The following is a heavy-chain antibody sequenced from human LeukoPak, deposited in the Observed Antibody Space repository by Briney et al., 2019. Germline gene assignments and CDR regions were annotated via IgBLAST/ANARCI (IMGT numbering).Heavy chain of an antibody. J-gene: IGHJ4*02. CDR1: GGSISSSSYY. V-gene: IGHV4-39*01. Sequence: SETLSLTCTVSGGSISSSSYYWGWIRQPPGKGLEWIGSIYYSGSTYYNPSLKSRVTISVDTSKNQFSLKLSSVTAADTAVYYCARLGATINSDHDYWGQGTLVTVSS. CDR2: IYYSGST. CDR3: ARLGATINSDHDY. D-gene: IGHD1-26*01.